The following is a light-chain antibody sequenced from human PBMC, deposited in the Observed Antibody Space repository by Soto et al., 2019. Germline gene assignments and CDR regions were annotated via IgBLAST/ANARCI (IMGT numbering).Light chain of an antibody. J-gene: IGLJ1*01. V-gene: IGLV2-8*01. CDR3: SSYAGSNNYV. Sequence: QSVLTQPPSASGSPGQSVTISCTGTSSDVGGYKYVSWYQQYPGKAPKLMIYAVSERPSGVPDRFSGSKSGNTASLTVSGLQAEDEADYYCSSYAGSNNYVLGTGTKVTVX. CDR1: SSDVGGYKY. CDR2: AVS.